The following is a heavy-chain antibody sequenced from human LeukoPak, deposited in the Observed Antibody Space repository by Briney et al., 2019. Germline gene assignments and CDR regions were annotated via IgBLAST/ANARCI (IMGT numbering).Heavy chain of an antibody. Sequence: GGSLRLSCAASGFTFSNYGMSWVRQAPGKGLEWVSGISASGGTTHYADSVKGRFTISRDNSKNTLFLQMNSLRPEDTAVYYCARDLKTAMDYFDYWGQGALVTVSS. J-gene: IGHJ4*02. V-gene: IGHV3-23*01. CDR2: ISASGGTT. CDR3: ARDLKTAMDYFDY. CDR1: GFTFSNYG. D-gene: IGHD2-2*01.